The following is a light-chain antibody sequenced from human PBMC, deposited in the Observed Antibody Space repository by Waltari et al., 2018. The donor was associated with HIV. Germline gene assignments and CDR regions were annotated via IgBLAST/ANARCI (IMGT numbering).Light chain of an antibody. J-gene: IGLJ3*02. V-gene: IGLV2-8*01. Sequence: QPALTQPPSASGSPGQSVTTSCTGTSSDVVGSKYVSWYQQHPGKAPKLMIYEVNKRPSGVPDRFSGSKSANTASLTVSGLQADDEADYYCNSYAGSNNWVFGGGTKLTVL. CDR1: SSDVVGSKY. CDR2: EVN. CDR3: NSYAGSNNWV.